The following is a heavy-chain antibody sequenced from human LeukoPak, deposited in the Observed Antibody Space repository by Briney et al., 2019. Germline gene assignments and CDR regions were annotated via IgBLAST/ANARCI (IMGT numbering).Heavy chain of an antibody. J-gene: IGHJ4*02. V-gene: IGHV3-21*06. CDR2: ISSSSSYI. Sequence: SGGSLRLSCAASGFTFSSYSMNWVRQAPGKGLEWVSSISSSSSYIYYADSVKGRFTISRDNAKNSVDLQMNSLRVDDTAVYYCARADADYWGQGTLVTVSA. CDR1: GFTFSSYS. CDR3: ARADADY.